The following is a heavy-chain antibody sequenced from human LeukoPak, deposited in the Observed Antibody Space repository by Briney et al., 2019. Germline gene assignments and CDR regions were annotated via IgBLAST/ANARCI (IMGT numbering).Heavy chain of an antibody. CDR2: INPNSGGT. D-gene: IGHD3-22*01. Sequence: ASVKVSCKASGYTFTSYYMHWVRQAPGQGLEWMGRINPNSGGTNYAQKFQGRVTMTRDTSISTAYMELSRLRSDDTAVYYCARDLPYYDSSGYYFHDYWGQGTLVTVSS. J-gene: IGHJ4*02. V-gene: IGHV1-2*06. CDR1: GYTFTSYY. CDR3: ARDLPYYDSSGYYFHDY.